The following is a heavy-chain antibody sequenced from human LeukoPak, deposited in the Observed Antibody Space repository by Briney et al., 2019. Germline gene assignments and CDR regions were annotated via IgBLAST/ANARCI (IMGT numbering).Heavy chain of an antibody. Sequence: SETLSLTCAVYGGSFSGYYWSWIRQPPGKGLEWIGEINHSGSTNYNPSLKSRVTISVDTSKNQFSLKLSSVTAADTAVYYCARGPLSRMATILRFDYWGQGTLVTVSS. V-gene: IGHV4-34*01. CDR1: GGSFSGYY. CDR3: ARGPLSRMATILRFDY. D-gene: IGHD5-12*01. CDR2: INHSGST. J-gene: IGHJ4*02.